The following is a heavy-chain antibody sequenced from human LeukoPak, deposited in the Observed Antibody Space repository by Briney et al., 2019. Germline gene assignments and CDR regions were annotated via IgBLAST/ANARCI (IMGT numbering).Heavy chain of an antibody. CDR2: IYTSGST. CDR3: ARSQWLRPFDY. J-gene: IGHJ4*02. CDR1: GDSITSGIHY. V-gene: IGHV4-61*02. D-gene: IGHD5-12*01. Sequence: SETLSLTCTVSGDSITSGIHYWSWFRQPAGKGLEWIGRIYTSGSTNYNPSLKSRVTISVDTSKNQFSLKLSSVTAADTAVYYCARSQWLRPFDYWGQGTLVTVSS.